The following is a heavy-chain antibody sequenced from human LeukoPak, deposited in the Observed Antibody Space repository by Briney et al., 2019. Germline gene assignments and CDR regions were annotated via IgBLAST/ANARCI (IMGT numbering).Heavy chain of an antibody. CDR3: ARMGTNFDY. Sequence: PSETLSLTCAVSGGSISSGGYSWSWIRQPPGKGLEWIGYIYHSGSTYYNPSLKSRVTISVDRSKNQFSLKLSSVTAADTAVYYCARMGTNFDYWGQGTLVTVSS. CDR2: IYHSGST. V-gene: IGHV4-30-2*01. CDR1: GGSISSGGYS. J-gene: IGHJ4*02.